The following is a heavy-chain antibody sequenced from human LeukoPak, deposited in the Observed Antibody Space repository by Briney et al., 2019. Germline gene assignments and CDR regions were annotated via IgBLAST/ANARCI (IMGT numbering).Heavy chain of an antibody. CDR3: ARGDGYIYY. CDR2: IYYSGST. V-gene: IGHV4-59*01. D-gene: IGHD5-24*01. J-gene: IGHJ4*02. CDR1: GGSISRYY. Sequence: PSETLSLTCTVSGGSISRYYRSWIRQPPGKGLEWIGYIYYSGSTNYSPSLKSRVTISVDTSKNQFSLKLSSVTAADTAVYYCARGDGYIYYWGQGTLVTVSS.